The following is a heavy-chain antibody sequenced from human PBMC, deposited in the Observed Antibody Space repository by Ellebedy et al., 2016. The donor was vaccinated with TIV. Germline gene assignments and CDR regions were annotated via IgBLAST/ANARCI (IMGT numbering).Heavy chain of an antibody. J-gene: IGHJ5*02. D-gene: IGHD3-3*01. Sequence: ASVKVSXXASGYTFTSYDINWVRQATGQGLEWMGWMNPNSGNTGYAQKFQGRVTMTRNTSISTAYMELSSLRSEDTAVYYCARGRGITPYRWFDPWGQGTLVTVSS. CDR1: GYTFTSYD. V-gene: IGHV1-8*01. CDR2: MNPNSGNT. CDR3: ARGRGITPYRWFDP.